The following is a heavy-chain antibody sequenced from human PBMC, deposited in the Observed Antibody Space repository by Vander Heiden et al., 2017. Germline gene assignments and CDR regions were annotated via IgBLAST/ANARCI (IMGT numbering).Heavy chain of an antibody. CDR2: IYYSGST. CDR1: GGSISSSSYY. CDR3: ARRSSYYDSSGYYYYGMDV. V-gene: IGHV4-39*01. D-gene: IGHD3-22*01. Sequence: QLQLQESGPGLVKPSETLSLTCTVSGGSISSSSYYGGWIRQPPGKGLEWIGSIYYSGSTYYNPSLKSRVTISVDTSKNQFSLKLSSVTAADTAVYYCARRSSYYDSSGYYYYGMDVWGQGTTGTVSS. J-gene: IGHJ6*02.